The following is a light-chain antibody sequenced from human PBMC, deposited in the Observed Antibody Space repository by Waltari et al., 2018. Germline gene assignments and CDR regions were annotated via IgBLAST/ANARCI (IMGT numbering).Light chain of an antibody. Sequence: QAGLTQPPSVSKALKQTATLTCIGNKTNVGNQGVVRLQQRQGHPPKLLSSRTNNRPSGISERFSTSRSGNTASLTISGLQAEDEGDYYCAAWDNNLNAYVFGPGTKVTVL. CDR3: AAWDNNLNAYV. CDR2: RTN. J-gene: IGLJ1*01. V-gene: IGLV10-54*04. CDR1: KTNVGNQG.